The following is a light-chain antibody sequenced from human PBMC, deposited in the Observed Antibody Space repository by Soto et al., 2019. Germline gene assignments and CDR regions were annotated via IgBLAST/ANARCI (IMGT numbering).Light chain of an antibody. Sequence: QSVLTQSPSASASLGDSVKVTCTLSSGHSSYAIAWHQQQPEKGPRYLMKVNSDGSHSKGDGIPDRFSGSSSGAERYLTISSLRSEDEADYYCQTWGTGILVFGTGTKVTVL. V-gene: IGLV4-69*01. CDR1: SGHSSYA. J-gene: IGLJ1*01. CDR3: QTWGTGILV. CDR2: VNSDGSH.